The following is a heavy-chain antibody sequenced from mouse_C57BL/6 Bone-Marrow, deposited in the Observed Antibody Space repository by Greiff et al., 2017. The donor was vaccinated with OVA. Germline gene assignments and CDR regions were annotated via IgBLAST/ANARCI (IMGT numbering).Heavy chain of an antibody. CDR1: GYSFTGYY. J-gene: IGHJ3*01. V-gene: IGHV1-42*01. D-gene: IGHD4-1*01. CDR2: INPSTGGT. Sequence: VQLQQSGPELVKPGASVKISCKASGYSFTGYYMNWVKQSPEKSLEWIGEINPSTGGTTYNQKFKAKATLTVDKSSSTAYMQLKSLTSEDSAVYYRARGGTSPFAYGGQGTLVTVSA. CDR3: ARGGTSPFAY.